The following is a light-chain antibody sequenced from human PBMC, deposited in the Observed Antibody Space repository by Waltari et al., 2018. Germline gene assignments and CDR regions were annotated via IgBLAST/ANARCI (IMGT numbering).Light chain of an antibody. CDR3: SSYSRTSTLVV. V-gene: IGLV2-14*03. J-gene: IGLJ2*01. CDR1: SSDVGGYNY. CDR2: DVS. Sequence: QSALTQPASVSGSPGQSITFSCTGDSSDVGGYNYVSWYQQQPGKAPRLMIYDVSIRPSGVSNRFSGSKSGNTASLTISGFQAEDEADYYCSSYSRTSTLVVFGGGTKLAVL.